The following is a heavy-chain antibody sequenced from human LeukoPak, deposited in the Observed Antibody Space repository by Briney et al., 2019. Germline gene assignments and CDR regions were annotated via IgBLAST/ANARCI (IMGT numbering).Heavy chain of an antibody. CDR2: INHSGST. Sequence: PSETLSLTCAVYGGSFSGYYWSWIRQHPGKGLEWIGEINHSGSTNYNPSLKSRVTISVDTSKNQFSLKLSSVTAADTAVYYCARGKVATIEYWGQGTLVTVSS. J-gene: IGHJ4*02. V-gene: IGHV4-34*01. CDR1: GGSFSGYY. D-gene: IGHD5-12*01. CDR3: ARGKVATIEY.